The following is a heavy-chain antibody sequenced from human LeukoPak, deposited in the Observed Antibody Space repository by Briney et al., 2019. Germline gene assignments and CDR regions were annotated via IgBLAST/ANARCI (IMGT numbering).Heavy chain of an antibody. CDR2: INWDGGRT. Sequence: GGSLRLSCAASGFTFADYTMHWVRQAPGKGLEWVSLINWDGGRTYYADSMKGRFAISRDNSKNSLYLQMNSLRAEDTAVYYCAKDGDSSYYFDYWGQGTLVTVSS. CDR1: GFTFADYT. D-gene: IGHD3-22*01. V-gene: IGHV3-43*01. J-gene: IGHJ4*02. CDR3: AKDGDSSYYFDY.